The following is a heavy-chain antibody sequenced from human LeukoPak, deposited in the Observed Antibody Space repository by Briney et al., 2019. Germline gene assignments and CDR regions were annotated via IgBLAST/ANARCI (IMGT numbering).Heavy chain of an antibody. V-gene: IGHV4-59*01. J-gene: IGHJ3*02. CDR3: ARGGSGISNAFDI. CDR2: IYSSGST. D-gene: IGHD3-10*01. Sequence: PSETLSLTCTVSGGPISRYYWTWIRQPPGKGLEWIGYIYSSGSTNYNPSLKSRVTMSVDTSKNQFSLKLRSVTAADTAVYYCARGGSGISNAFDIWGQGTMVTVSS. CDR1: GGPISRYY.